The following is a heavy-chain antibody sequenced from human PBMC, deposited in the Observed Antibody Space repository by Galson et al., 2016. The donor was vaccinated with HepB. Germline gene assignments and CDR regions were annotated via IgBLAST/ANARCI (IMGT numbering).Heavy chain of an antibody. J-gene: IGHJ4*02. V-gene: IGHV3-48*02. D-gene: IGHD6-19*01. CDR3: AKPFLSSGLYYFDY. CDR2: ISGGSSTI. Sequence: SLRLSCAASGFTVTNAWMSWVRQAPGKGLEWLSHISGGSSTIYYADSVKGRFTVSRDNAKNSLYLQMNSLRDDDTAVYYCAKPFLSSGLYYFDYWGRGTLVTVSS. CDR1: GFTVTNAW.